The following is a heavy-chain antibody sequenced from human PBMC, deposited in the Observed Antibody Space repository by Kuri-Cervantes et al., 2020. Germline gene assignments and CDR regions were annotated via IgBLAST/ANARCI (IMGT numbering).Heavy chain of an antibody. V-gene: IGHV3-13*01. Sequence: GGSLRLSCAASGFPFSTFDMHWVRQAAGKGLEWVSSIGSGGATFYADSVRGRFTIFRENARDSVFLQMNSLRVGDTALYFCVRGGDPEPFDYWGQGNLVTDSS. CDR3: VRGGDPEPFDY. CDR2: IGSGGAT. J-gene: IGHJ4*02. CDR1: GFPFSTFD.